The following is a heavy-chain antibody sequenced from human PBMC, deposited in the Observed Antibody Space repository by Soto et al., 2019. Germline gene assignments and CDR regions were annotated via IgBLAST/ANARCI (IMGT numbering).Heavy chain of an antibody. V-gene: IGHV1-18*01. CDR2: ISIYNGNT. J-gene: IGHJ6*02. Sequence: QVQLVQSGVEVKNPGASVRVSCKASGYPFTSYGISWVRQAPGQGLEWMGWISIYNGNTNYAREFQGRVTMTTDPSTSAAYTELRSLRSDDTAVYYSARGFLSVVAYYYNGLDVWGQGTTVIVSS. D-gene: IGHD2-15*01. CDR3: ARGFLSVVAYYYNGLDV. CDR1: GYPFTSYG.